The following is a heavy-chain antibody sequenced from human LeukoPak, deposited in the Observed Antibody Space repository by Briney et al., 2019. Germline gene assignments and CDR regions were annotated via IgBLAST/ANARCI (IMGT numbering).Heavy chain of an antibody. D-gene: IGHD3-22*01. CDR3: AKGGGYYDSSGYSGDY. Sequence: GGSLRLSCAASGFTFSSYGMSWVRQAPGKGLEWVSAISGSGGSTYYADSVKGRFTISRDNSKNTLYLQMNSLRAEDTAVYYCAKGGGYYDSSGYSGDYWGQGTLVAVSS. CDR2: ISGSGGST. J-gene: IGHJ4*02. CDR1: GFTFSSYG. V-gene: IGHV3-23*01.